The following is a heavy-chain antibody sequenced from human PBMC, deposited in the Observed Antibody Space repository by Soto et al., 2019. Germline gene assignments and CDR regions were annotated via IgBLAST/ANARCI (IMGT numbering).Heavy chain of an antibody. CDR2: INPNSGGT. D-gene: IGHD2-15*01. CDR1: GYTFTGYY. V-gene: IGHV1-2*04. J-gene: IGHJ6*03. Sequence: ASVKVSCKASGYTFTGYYMHWVRQAPGQGLEWMGWINPNSGGTNYAQKFQGWVTMTRDTSIGTAYMELSRLRSDDTAVYYCARDWCSGGSCYYYYYMDVWGKGTTVTVSS. CDR3: ARDWCSGGSCYYYYYMDV.